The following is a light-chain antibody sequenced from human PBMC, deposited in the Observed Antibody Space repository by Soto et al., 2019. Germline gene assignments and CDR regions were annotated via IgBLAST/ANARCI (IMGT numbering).Light chain of an antibody. J-gene: IGKJ1*01. CDR2: KAS. Sequence: DIHMTQSPSTLPASVGDRVTITCRASQSISSWLAWYQQKPVKAPKVLIYKASSLESGVPSRFSGSGSGTEFTLTISSLQPDDFATYYCQQYNSYSRTFGQGTKVDIK. CDR3: QQYNSYSRT. CDR1: QSISSW. V-gene: IGKV1-5*03.